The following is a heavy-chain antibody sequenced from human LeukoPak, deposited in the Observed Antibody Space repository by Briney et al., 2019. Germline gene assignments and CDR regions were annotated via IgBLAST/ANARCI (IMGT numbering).Heavy chain of an antibody. V-gene: IGHV3-48*01. CDR3: ARDRRWNIDY. Sequence: GGSLRLSCAASGFTFSSYSMNWVRQAPGKGLEWVSYISSSSSTIYYADSVKGRFTISRDNAKNSLYLQMNSLRAEDTAVYHCARDRRWNIDYWGQGTLVTVSS. J-gene: IGHJ4*02. D-gene: IGHD4-23*01. CDR1: GFTFSSYS. CDR2: ISSSSSTI.